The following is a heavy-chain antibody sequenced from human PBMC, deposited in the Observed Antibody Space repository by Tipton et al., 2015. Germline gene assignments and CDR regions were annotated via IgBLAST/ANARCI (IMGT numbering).Heavy chain of an antibody. CDR2: IQYSGST. V-gene: IGHV4-59*01. J-gene: IGHJ4*02. Sequence: TLSLTCSVSSDSISKYYWSWIRQPPGKELEWIGYIQYSGSTNYNPSLKSRVTISVDTSKTQFSLEMRSVTATDTAVYYCARARGCHAGLVDSWGQVTLVTLSS. CDR3: ARARGCHAGLVDS. D-gene: IGHD2-15*01. CDR1: SDSISKYY.